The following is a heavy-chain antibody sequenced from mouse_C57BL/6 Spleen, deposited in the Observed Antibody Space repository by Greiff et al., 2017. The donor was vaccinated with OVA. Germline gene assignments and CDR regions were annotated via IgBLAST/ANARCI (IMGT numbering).Heavy chain of an antibody. CDR1: GYSITSGYY. CDR3: AKGLRRFDY. CDR2: ISYDGSN. V-gene: IGHV3-6*01. D-gene: IGHD2-2*01. Sequence: EVKLVESGPGLVKPSQSLSLTCSVTGYSITSGYYWNWIRQFPGNKLEWMGYISYDGSNNYNPSLKNRISITRDTSKNQFFLKLNSVTTEDTATYYCAKGLRRFDYWGQGTTLTVSS. J-gene: IGHJ2*01.